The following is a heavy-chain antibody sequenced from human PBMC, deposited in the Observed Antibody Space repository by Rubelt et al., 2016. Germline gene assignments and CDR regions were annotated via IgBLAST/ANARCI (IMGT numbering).Heavy chain of an antibody. V-gene: IGHV3-7*01. CDR1: GFTFSSYW. Sequence: EVQLVESGGGLVQPGGSLRLSCAASGFTFSSYWMSWVRQAPGKGLEWVANIKQDGSEKYYVDSVKGRFTISRDSSRNTLYLQMNRLRPEDTAVYYGVKDGEGAANYFADWGQGARLTVAS. CDR2: IKQDGSEK. D-gene: IGHD1-26*01. J-gene: IGHJ4*02. CDR3: VKDGEGAANYFAD.